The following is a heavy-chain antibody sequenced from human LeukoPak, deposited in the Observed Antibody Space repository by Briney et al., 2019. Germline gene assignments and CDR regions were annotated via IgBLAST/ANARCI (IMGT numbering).Heavy chain of an antibody. Sequence: SETLSLNCTVSGGSGSRGGYYWPGIRQLPGRGLEWIAYISYSAATQYKTSLQSRLTMSLVTSENQSSLKLSSVTGADTAVYYCERGGSLCSSASCPYFDYWGQGTLVTVSS. J-gene: IGHJ4*02. CDR3: ERGGSLCSSASCPYFDY. D-gene: IGHD2-2*01. CDR2: ISYSAAT. V-gene: IGHV4-31*03. CDR1: GGSGSRGGYY.